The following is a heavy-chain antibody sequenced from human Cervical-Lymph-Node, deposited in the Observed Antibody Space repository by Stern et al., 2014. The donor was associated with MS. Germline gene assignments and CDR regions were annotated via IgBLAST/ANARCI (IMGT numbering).Heavy chain of an antibody. Sequence: ESGPVLVKPTETLTLTCTVSGFSLSNARMGVSWIRQPPGKALEWLAHIFSNDEKFYSTSLKSRLTISKDTSKSQVVLTMTNMDPVDTATYYCARIGDGYNYRFDYWGQGTLVTVSS. J-gene: IGHJ4*02. CDR2: IFSNDEK. CDR3: ARIGDGYNYRFDY. CDR1: GFSLSNARMG. V-gene: IGHV2-26*01. D-gene: IGHD5-24*01.